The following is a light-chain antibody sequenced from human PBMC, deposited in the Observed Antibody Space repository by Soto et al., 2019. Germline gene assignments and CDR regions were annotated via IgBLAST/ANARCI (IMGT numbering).Light chain of an antibody. Sequence: QSVLTQPASVSGSPGQSITIPCTGTSSDIGGFEFVSWYQQHPGKAPKLMIFDVNNRPSGVSDRFSGSKSGSTASLTISGLQAEDEADYYCSSFRRGNTEVVFGGGTQLTVL. CDR2: DVN. J-gene: IGLJ3*02. CDR1: SSDIGGFEF. CDR3: SSFRRGNTEVV. V-gene: IGLV2-14*03.